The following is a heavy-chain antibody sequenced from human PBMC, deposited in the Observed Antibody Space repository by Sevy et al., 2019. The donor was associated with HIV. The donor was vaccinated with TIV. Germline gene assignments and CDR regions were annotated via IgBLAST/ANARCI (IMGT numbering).Heavy chain of an antibody. V-gene: IGHV4-61*08. CDR3: ATDQYYDIVTGLFAVDV. CDR2: IYFSGYT. Sequence: SETLSLTCTVSGVSLISGEYFWTWIRQPPGKGLEWIGSIYFSGYTNYGPSLKSRVTVSIDTSKNQFFLRLSSVAAAYTAVYYCATDQYYDIVTGLFAVDVWGQGTTVTVSS. J-gene: IGHJ6*02. CDR1: GVSLISGEYF. D-gene: IGHD3-9*01.